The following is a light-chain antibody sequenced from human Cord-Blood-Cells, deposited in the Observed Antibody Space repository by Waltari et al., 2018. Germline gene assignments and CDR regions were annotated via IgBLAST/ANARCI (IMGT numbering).Light chain of an antibody. Sequence: QSALTQPDSVSGSPGQSITISCTGTSSDVGGYKYVYWYQQHPGKAPKLMIDDVSNRPSGVSNRFSGSKSGNTASLTISGLQAEDEADYYCSSYTSSSTVVFGGGTKLTVL. J-gene: IGLJ2*01. CDR1: SSDVGGYKY. CDR3: SSYTSSSTVV. V-gene: IGLV2-14*01. CDR2: DVS.